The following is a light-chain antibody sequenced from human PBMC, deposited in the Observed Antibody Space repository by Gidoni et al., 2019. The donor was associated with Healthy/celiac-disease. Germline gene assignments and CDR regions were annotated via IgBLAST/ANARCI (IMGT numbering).Light chain of an antibody. V-gene: IGKV3-15*01. CDR3: QQYTNWPLT. CDR2: NAS. J-gene: IGKJ4*01. CDR1: QSGSSY. Sequence: EIVRTQSPATLSVSPGERATLSCRASQSGSSYLAWYQQKPGPAPRLFIENASTRATGVPARFSGSGAGTEFTLTISCLQSEDFAVYYCQQYTNWPLTFGGGTKVEIK.